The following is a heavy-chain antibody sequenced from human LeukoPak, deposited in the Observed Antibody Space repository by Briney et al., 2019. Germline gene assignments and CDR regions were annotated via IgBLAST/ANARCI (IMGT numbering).Heavy chain of an antibody. CDR1: GYTFSSYG. D-gene: IGHD6-13*01. Sequence: GASVKVSCKASGYTFSSYGISWVRQAPGQGLEWMGWISAYNGNTYYAQKLQGRVTMTTDTSTSTAYMELRSLRSDDTAVYFCARGPIAAAGTRAHYFDYWGQGTLVTVSS. V-gene: IGHV1-18*01. CDR2: ISAYNGNT. J-gene: IGHJ4*02. CDR3: ARGPIAAAGTRAHYFDY.